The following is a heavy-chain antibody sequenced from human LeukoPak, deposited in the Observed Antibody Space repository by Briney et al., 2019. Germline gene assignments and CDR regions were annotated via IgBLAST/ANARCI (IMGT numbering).Heavy chain of an antibody. J-gene: IGHJ6*03. V-gene: IGHV4-34*01. CDR3: ARIGRFIAVAGNLYYYYYMDV. CDR1: GGSFSGYY. CDR2: INHSGST. D-gene: IGHD6-19*01. Sequence: SETLSLTCAVYGGSFSGYYWSWIRQPPGKGLEWIGEINHSGSTNYNPSLKSRVTVSVDTSKNQFSLKLSSLTAADTAVYYCARIGRFIAVAGNLYYYYYMDVWGKGTTVTVSS.